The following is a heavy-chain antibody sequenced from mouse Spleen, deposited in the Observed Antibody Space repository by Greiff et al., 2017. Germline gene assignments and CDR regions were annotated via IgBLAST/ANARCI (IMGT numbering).Heavy chain of an antibody. D-gene: IGHD4-1*01. CDR3: ARWDPYYFDY. Sequence: VQRVESGAELVRPGSSVKISCKASGYAFSSYWMNWVKQRPGQGLEWIGQIYPGDGDTNYNGKFKGKATLTADKSSSTAYMQLSSLTSEDSAVYFCARWDPYYFDYWGQGTTLTVSS. CDR2: IYPGDGDT. CDR1: GYAFSSYW. J-gene: IGHJ2*01. V-gene: IGHV1-80*01.